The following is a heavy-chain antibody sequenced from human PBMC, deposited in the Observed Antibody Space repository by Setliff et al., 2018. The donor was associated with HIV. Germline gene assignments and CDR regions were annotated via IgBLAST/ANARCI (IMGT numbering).Heavy chain of an antibody. CDR3: ARDRGGNSGGFYDPPLDV. D-gene: IGHD1-26*01. Sequence: GGSLRLSCAASGFIYSDYWMSWVRQAPGRGLEWVANIKQDGIEKYYVDSVKGRFTISRDNAKNSLFLEMNSLRAEDTAVYYCARDRGGNSGGFYDPPLDVWGLGTLVTVSS. CDR2: IKQDGIEK. J-gene: IGHJ4*02. V-gene: IGHV3-7*03. CDR1: GFIYSDYW.